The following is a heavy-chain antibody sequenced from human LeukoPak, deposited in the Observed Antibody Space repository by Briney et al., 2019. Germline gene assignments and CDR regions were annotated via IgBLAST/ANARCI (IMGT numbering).Heavy chain of an antibody. J-gene: IGHJ3*02. CDR2: IYYSGST. D-gene: IGHD6-19*01. CDR3: ARRETESGGWNDAFDI. Sequence: SETLSLTCTVSGGSISSSSYYWGWIRQPPGKGLEWIGSIYYSGSTYYNPSLKSRVTISVDTSKTQFSRKLSSVTAADTAVYYCARRETESGGWNDAFDIWGQGTMVTVSS. CDR1: GGSISSSSYY. V-gene: IGHV4-39*01.